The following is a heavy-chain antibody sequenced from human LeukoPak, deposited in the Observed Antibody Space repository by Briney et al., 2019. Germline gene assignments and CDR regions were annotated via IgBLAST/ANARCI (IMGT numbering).Heavy chain of an antibody. CDR2: INHSGST. CDR1: GYSISSGYY. Sequence: SETLSLTCTVSGYSISSGYYWGWIRQPPGKGLEWIGEINHSGSTNYNPSLKSRVTISVDTSKNQFSLKLSSVTAADTAVYYCASGTPLKYIAAQDYWGQGTLVTVSS. V-gene: IGHV4-38-2*02. CDR3: ASGTPLKYIAAQDY. J-gene: IGHJ4*02. D-gene: IGHD6-6*01.